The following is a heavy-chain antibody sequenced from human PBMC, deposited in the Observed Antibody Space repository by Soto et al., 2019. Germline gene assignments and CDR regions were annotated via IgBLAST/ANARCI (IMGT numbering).Heavy chain of an antibody. Sequence: QVQLVESGGGVVQPGRSLRLSCAASGFTFSSYGMHWVRQAPGKGLEWVAVISYDGSNKYYADSVKGRFTISRDNSKNTLYLQMNSLRAEDTAVYYCAKSCNRQLSLGKDWFDPWGQGTLVTVSS. CDR3: AKSCNRQLSLGKDWFDP. CDR2: ISYDGSNK. V-gene: IGHV3-30*18. D-gene: IGHD6-6*01. J-gene: IGHJ5*02. CDR1: GFTFSSYG.